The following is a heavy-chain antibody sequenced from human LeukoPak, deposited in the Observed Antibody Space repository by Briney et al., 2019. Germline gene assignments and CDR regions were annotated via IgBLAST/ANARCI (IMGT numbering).Heavy chain of an antibody. J-gene: IGHJ5*02. Sequence: GGSLRLSCAASGFTFSSYAMSWVRQAPGKGLEWVSAISGSGTNTYYADSVKGRFTISRDNAKNSLYLQMNSLRAEDTAVYYCARVVSSSGWGGFDPWGQGTLVTVSS. V-gene: IGHV3-23*01. CDR3: ARVVSSSGWGGFDP. CDR2: ISGSGTNT. D-gene: IGHD6-19*01. CDR1: GFTFSSYA.